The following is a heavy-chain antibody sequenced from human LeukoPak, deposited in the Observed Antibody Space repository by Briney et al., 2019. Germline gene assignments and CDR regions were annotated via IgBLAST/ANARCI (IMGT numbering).Heavy chain of an antibody. V-gene: IGHV1-18*01. CDR2: ISAYNGNT. Sequence: ASVKVSCKASGCTFTSYGISWVRQAPGQGLEWMGWISAYNGNTNYAQKLQGRVTMTTDTSTSTAYMELRSLRSDDTAVYYCAIFGDILTGYAFDYWGQGTLVTVSS. J-gene: IGHJ4*02. CDR1: GCTFTSYG. D-gene: IGHD3-9*01. CDR3: AIFGDILTGYAFDY.